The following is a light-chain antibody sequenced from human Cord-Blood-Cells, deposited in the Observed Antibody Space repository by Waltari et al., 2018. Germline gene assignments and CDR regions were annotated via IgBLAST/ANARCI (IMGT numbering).Light chain of an antibody. CDR1: QSISSW. J-gene: IGKJ1*01. CDR3: QQYNSWT. V-gene: IGKV1-5*03. Sequence: DIQMTQSPSTLSASVGARVTLTCRASQSISSWLAWYQQKPGKAPKLLIYKASSLESGVPSRFSGSGSGTEFTLTISSLQPDDFATYYCQQYNSWTFGQGTKVEIK. CDR2: KAS.